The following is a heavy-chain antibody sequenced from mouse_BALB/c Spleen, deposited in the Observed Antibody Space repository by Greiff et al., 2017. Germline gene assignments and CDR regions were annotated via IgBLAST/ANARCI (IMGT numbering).Heavy chain of an antibody. Sequence: EVKLVESGGGLVQPGGSRKLSCAASGFTFSSFGMHWVRQAPEKGLEWVAYISSGSSTIYYADTVKGRFTISRDNPKNTLFLQMTSLRSEDTAMYYCARNYYGSFYWYFDVWGAGTTVTVSS. CDR2: ISSGSSTI. V-gene: IGHV5-17*02. CDR3: ARNYYGSFYWYFDV. D-gene: IGHD1-1*01. J-gene: IGHJ1*01. CDR1: GFTFSSFG.